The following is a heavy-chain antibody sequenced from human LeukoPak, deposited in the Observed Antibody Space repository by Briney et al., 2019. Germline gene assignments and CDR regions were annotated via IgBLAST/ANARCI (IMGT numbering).Heavy chain of an antibody. D-gene: IGHD2-15*01. J-gene: IGHJ6*03. V-gene: IGHV3-23*01. CDR2: ISGGGGNT. Sequence: GGSLKLSCPASGLTFSYYAMSWVRQAPGKGLEWVSAISGGGGNTYYADSVKGRFTISRDNSKNTLYLQMNSLRADDTAVYYCAKEVGVGHMDVWGKGTTVTVSS. CDR3: AKEVGVGHMDV. CDR1: GLTFSYYA.